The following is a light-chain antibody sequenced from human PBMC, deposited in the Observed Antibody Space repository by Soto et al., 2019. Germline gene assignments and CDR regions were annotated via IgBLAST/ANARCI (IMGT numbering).Light chain of an antibody. CDR3: QQYNIYSWT. Sequence: DIQMTQSPSTLPASVGDRVTITCRANQSISTWLAWYQQKPGKAPNLLIYKASSLESGVPSRFSGSGSGTEFTLTISSLQPDDFATYYCQQYNIYSWTFGQGTKVDIK. V-gene: IGKV1-5*03. CDR2: KAS. J-gene: IGKJ1*01. CDR1: QSISTW.